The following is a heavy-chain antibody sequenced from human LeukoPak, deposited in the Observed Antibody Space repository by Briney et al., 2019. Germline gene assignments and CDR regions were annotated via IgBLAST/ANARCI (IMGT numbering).Heavy chain of an antibody. D-gene: IGHD2-2*01. CDR1: GGSISTYY. CDR2: IHSSGTT. CDR3: GRLNLPAVSGAFDY. J-gene: IGHJ4*02. V-gene: IGHV4-4*07. Sequence: PSETLSLTCTVSGGSISTYYWSWIRQPAGKGLEWIGRIHSSGTTHYNPSLRSRVTLSIDTSKNQFSLKLSSVTAGDTAVYYCGRLNLPAVSGAFDYWGQGTLVTVSS.